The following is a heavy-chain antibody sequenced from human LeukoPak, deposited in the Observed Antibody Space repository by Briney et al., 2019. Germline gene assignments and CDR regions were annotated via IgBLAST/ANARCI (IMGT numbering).Heavy chain of an antibody. CDR2: ISSSSSYI. V-gene: IGHV3-21*01. CDR1: GLTFSSYS. Sequence: PGGSLRLSCAASGLTFSSYSMNWVRQAPGKGLEWVSSISSSSSYIYYADSVKGRFTISRDNAKDSLYLQMNSLRAEDTAVYYCARGDTFGSGSYSPPSGYYGMDVWGQGTTVTVSS. J-gene: IGHJ6*02. D-gene: IGHD3-10*01. CDR3: ARGDTFGSGSYSPPSGYYGMDV.